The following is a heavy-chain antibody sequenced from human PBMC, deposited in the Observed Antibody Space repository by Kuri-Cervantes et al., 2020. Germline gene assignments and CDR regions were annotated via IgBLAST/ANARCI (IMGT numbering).Heavy chain of an antibody. CDR2: ISGRDSTI. V-gene: IGHV3-48*04. CDR3: ARDRRGFYYDSSGYYLDY. Sequence: GESLKISCAASGFTFSSYSMNWVRQAPGKGLEWVSYISGRDSTIHYADSVKGRFTVSRDNAKNSLYLQMNSLRAEDTAVYYCARDRRGFYYDSSGYYLDYWGQGTLVTVSS. J-gene: IGHJ4*02. D-gene: IGHD3-22*01. CDR1: GFTFSSYS.